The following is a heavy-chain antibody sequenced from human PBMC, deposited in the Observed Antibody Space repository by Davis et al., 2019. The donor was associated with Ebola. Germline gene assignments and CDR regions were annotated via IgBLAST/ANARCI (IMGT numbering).Heavy chain of an antibody. D-gene: IGHD1-1*01. Sequence: SETLSLTCAVYGGSFSGYYWSWIRQPPGKGLEWIAEINHSGSTNYNPSLKSRVTISVDTSKNQFSLKLSSVTAADTAVYYCARGRSNWNDEDFDSWGQGTLVTVSS. CDR2: INHSGST. J-gene: IGHJ4*02. CDR1: GGSFSGYY. CDR3: ARGRSNWNDEDFDS. V-gene: IGHV4-34*01.